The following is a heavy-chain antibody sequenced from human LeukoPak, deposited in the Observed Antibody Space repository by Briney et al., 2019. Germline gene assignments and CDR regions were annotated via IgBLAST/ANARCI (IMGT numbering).Heavy chain of an antibody. J-gene: IGHJ4*02. D-gene: IGHD6-19*01. Sequence: SETLSLTCTVSGVSISSTYWSWIRQPPGKGLEWIGYIYHSDNTNYNPSLKSRAAIPVNTSKNRSSLMTKLVYTADTAINYCTRGQWLAYWGQGTLVTVSS. CDR1: GVSISSTY. V-gene: IGHV4-59*01. CDR2: IYHSDNT. CDR3: TRGQWLAY.